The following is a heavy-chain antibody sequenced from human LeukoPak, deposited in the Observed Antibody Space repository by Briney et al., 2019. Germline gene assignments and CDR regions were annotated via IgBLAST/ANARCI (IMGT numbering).Heavy chain of an antibody. J-gene: IGHJ6*03. CDR1: GFIFSSYE. CDR3: ARVLQLRYFDWLLWGSTYYYYYYMDV. V-gene: IGHV3-48*03. Sequence: PGGSLRLSCAASGFIFSSYEMNWVRQAPGKGLEWVSYISSSGSTIYYADSVKGRFTISRDNAKNSLYLQMNSLRAEDTAVYYCARVLQLRYFDWLLWGSTYYYYYYMDVWGKGTTVTVSS. CDR2: ISSSGSTI. D-gene: IGHD3-9*01.